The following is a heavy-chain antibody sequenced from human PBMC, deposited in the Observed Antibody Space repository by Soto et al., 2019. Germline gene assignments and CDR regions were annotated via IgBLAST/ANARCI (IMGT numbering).Heavy chain of an antibody. J-gene: IGHJ6*02. CDR3: ASPYLLYSSRWYHGMDV. V-gene: IGHV5-51*01. Sequence: GESLKISCKGSGYSFTSYWIGWVRQMPGKGLEWMGIIYPGDSDTRYSPSFQGQVTISADKSISTAYLQWSSLKASDTAMYYCASPYLLYSSRWYHGMDVWGQGTTVTVSS. CDR1: GYSFTSYW. D-gene: IGHD6-13*01. CDR2: IYPGDSDT.